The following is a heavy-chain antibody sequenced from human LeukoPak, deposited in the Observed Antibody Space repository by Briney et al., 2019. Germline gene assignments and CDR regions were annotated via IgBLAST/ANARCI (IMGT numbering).Heavy chain of an antibody. V-gene: IGHV3-7*01. CDR3: AGARGWEFSS. Sequence: GGTPRLSCAASGLTFSSYWMGWVRQAPGMGLEWVATIKQDVSEKYYLDSVKGRFTISRDNAKNSLFLQMNSLRAEDTAVYYCAGARGWEFSSWGQGTLVTVSS. D-gene: IGHD1-26*01. J-gene: IGHJ5*02. CDR1: GLTFSSYW. CDR2: IKQDVSEK.